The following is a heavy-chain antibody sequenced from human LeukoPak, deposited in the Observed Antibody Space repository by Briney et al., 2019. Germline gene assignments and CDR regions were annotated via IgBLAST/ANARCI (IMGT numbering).Heavy chain of an antibody. V-gene: IGHV4-59*08. CDR2: IYYTGST. CDR1: GGSIRDYY. J-gene: IGHJ4*02. D-gene: IGHD3-3*01. Sequence: PSETLSLTCTVSGGSIRDYYWSWIRQPPGKGLEWIGYIYYTGSTTYNPSLKSRVTISVDTSKNQFSLKLSSVTAADTAVYYCASSITIFGVVQPFDYWGQGTLVTVSS. CDR3: ASSITIFGVVQPFDY.